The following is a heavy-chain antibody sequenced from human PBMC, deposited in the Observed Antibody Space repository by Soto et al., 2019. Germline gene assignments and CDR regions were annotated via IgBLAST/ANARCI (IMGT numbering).Heavy chain of an antibody. CDR2: INPFNGNT. CDR3: ARDILSVGPRANDAFDV. J-gene: IGHJ3*01. D-gene: IGHD2-8*02. V-gene: IGHV1-3*01. Sequence: QAQLVQSGSEVRKPGASVNISCWAAGSTFGDNLINWVRQAPGQSLEWMGWINPFNGNTRYSQTFQGRVTISRHSSASIAYVEVTDLTSEDTAVYYCARDILSVGPRANDAFDVWGQGTMVTVSS. CDR1: GSTFGDNL.